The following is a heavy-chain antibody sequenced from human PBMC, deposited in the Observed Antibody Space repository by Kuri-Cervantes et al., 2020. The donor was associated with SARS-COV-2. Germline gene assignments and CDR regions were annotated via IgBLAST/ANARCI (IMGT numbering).Heavy chain of an antibody. J-gene: IGHJ4*02. CDR2: ISGSGGST. Sequence: GESLKISCAASGFTFSSYAMSWVRQAPGKGLEWVSAISGSGGSTYYADSVKGRFTISRDNSENTLHLHMNSLRAEDTAVYYCAKGWDTVLVPAAIFFDSWGQGTLVTVSS. V-gene: IGHV3-23*01. CDR3: AKGWDTVLVPAAIFFDS. D-gene: IGHD2-2*02. CDR1: GFTFSSYA.